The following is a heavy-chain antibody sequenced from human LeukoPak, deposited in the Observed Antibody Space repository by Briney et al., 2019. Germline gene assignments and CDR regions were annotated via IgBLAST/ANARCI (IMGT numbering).Heavy chain of an antibody. CDR3: VKGFAPLGEMFDAFDI. Sequence: GRSLGLSCAASGFTFNNYAMFWVRQAPGKGLECVAIISYDGSNAYYPDSVRGRFTISKDSSKNTLFLQLNSLRAEDTALYYCVKGFAPLGEMFDAFDIWGQGTMVTVSS. CDR2: ISYDGSNA. CDR1: GFTFNNYA. J-gene: IGHJ3*02. D-gene: IGHD3-10*01. V-gene: IGHV3-30*18.